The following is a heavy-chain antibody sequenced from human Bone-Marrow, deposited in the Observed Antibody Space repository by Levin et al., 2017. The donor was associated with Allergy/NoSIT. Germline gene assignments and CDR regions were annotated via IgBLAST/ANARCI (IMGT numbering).Heavy chain of an antibody. D-gene: IGHD3-22*01. V-gene: IGHV4-4*07. J-gene: IGHJ4*02. CDR2: IYTSGST. CDR3: ARDYYYDSSGSLNFDY. Sequence: PGGSLRLSCTVSGGSISSYYWSWIRQPAGKGLEWIGRIYTSGSTNYNPSLKSRVTMSVDTSKNQFSLKLSSVTAADTAVYYCARDYYYDSSGSLNFDYWGQGTLVTVSS. CDR1: GGSISSYY.